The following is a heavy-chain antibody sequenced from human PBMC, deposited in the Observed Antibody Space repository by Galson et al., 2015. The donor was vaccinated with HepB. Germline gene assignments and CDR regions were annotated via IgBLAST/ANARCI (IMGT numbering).Heavy chain of an antibody. CDR1: GFTFSSYS. V-gene: IGHV3-48*02. D-gene: IGHD6-19*01. CDR2: ISSSSSTI. J-gene: IGHJ6*02. Sequence: SLRLSCAASGFTFSSYSMNWVRQAPGKGLEWVSYISSSSSTIYYADSVKGRFTISRDNAKNSLYLQMNSLRDEDTAVYYCARDDAVADRFSYYYYGMDVWGQGTTVTVSS. CDR3: ARDDAVADRFSYYYYGMDV.